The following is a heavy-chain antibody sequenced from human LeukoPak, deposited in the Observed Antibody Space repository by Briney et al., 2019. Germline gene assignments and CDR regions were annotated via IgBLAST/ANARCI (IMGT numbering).Heavy chain of an antibody. CDR1: GFTFSSYA. CDR3: ARGGRTLIDYGDYV. J-gene: IGHJ4*02. V-gene: IGHV3-23*01. CDR2: ISGSGGST. D-gene: IGHD4-17*01. Sequence: GGSLRLSCAASGFTFSSYAMGWVRQAPGKGLEWVSAISGSGGSTYYADSVKGRFTISRDNSKNTLYLQMNILGAEDTAVYYCARGGRTLIDYGDYVWGQGTLVTVSS.